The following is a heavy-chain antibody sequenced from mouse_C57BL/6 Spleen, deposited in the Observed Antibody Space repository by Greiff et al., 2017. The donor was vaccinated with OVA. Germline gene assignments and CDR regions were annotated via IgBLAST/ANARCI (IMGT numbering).Heavy chain of an antibody. V-gene: IGHV14-4*01. CDR3: ARSDDYYAMDY. J-gene: IGHJ4*01. Sequence: VQLKQSGAELVRPGASVKLSCTASGFNIKDDYMHWVKQRPEQGLEWIGWIDPENGDTEYASKFQGKATITADTSSNTAYLQLSSLTSEDSAVYFCARSDDYYAMDYWGQGTSVTVSS. CDR1: GFNIKDDY. CDR2: IDPENGDT.